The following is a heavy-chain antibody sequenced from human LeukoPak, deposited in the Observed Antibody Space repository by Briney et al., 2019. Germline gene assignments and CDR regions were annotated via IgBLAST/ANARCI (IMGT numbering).Heavy chain of an antibody. CDR2: ISGSGAGT. CDR3: VKFRGQLLSSYYFDY. V-gene: IGHV3-23*01. Sequence: SGGSLRLSCAASGFTFTTYAMSWVREAPGKGLEWVSTISGSGAGTYYADSVKGRFTISRDNSKNTLYLQMNSLRGEDTAVYYCVKFRGQLLSSYYFDYWGQGTLVTVSS. D-gene: IGHD2-2*01. CDR1: GFTFTTYA. J-gene: IGHJ4*02.